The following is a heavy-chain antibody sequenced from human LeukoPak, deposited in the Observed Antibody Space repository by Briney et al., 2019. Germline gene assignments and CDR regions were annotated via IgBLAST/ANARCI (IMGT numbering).Heavy chain of an antibody. CDR3: ARVYYYDSSGSPLFDY. CDR1: GYTFTSYG. D-gene: IGHD3-22*01. Sequence: GASAKVSCKASGYTFTSYGISWVRQAPGRGLEWMGWISAYNGNTNYAQKLQGRVTMTTDTSTSTAYMELRSLRSDDTAVYYCARVYYYDSSGSPLFDYWGQGTLVTVSS. CDR2: ISAYNGNT. V-gene: IGHV1-18*01. J-gene: IGHJ4*02.